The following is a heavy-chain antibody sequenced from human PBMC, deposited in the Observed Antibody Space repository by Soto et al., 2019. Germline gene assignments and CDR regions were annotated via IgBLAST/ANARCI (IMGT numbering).Heavy chain of an antibody. CDR2: ISGYNGNT. CDR1: GFAFSTYY. Sequence: QVQLVQSGAEVKKTGASVKLSCQASGFAFSTYYFHWVRQAPGQGLEWMGWISGYNGNTKYAEIFQYRLTITSDAAASTVYMELYGLRSEDTAVYFCARDPFLQFYSIDFWGQGTLVTVSA. CDR3: ARDPFLQFYSIDF. J-gene: IGHJ4*02. V-gene: IGHV1-3*01. D-gene: IGHD2-15*01.